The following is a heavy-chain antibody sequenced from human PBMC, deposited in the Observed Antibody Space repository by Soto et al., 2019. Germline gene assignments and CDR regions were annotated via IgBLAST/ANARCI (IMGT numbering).Heavy chain of an antibody. D-gene: IGHD3-10*01. CDR1: GYTFTSYA. CDR2: ISAYNGST. J-gene: IGHJ6*02. V-gene: IGHV1-18*01. CDR3: ARDNGFGESDV. Sequence: ASVKVSCKASGYTFTSYAMHWVRQAPGQGLEWMGWISAYNGSTNYAQKLQGRVTMTTDTSTSTAYMELRSLRSDDTAVYYCARDNGFGESDVWGQGTTVTVSS.